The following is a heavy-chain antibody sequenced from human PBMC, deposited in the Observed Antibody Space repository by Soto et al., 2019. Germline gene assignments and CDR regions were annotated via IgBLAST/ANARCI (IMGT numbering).Heavy chain of an antibody. J-gene: IGHJ3*02. Sequence: QVQLQESGLGLVKPSGTLSLTCAVSGGSVSSSNWWSWVRQSPGKGLEWMGEIYHSGSAHYNPSLKSRATISLDKSNNQFSLRLTSVTAADTAVYYCARVPGVVVSADDAFDIWGPGTRVIVSS. CDR3: ARVPGVVVSADDAFDI. CDR1: GGSVSSSNW. D-gene: IGHD2-21*02. CDR2: IYHSGSA. V-gene: IGHV4-4*02.